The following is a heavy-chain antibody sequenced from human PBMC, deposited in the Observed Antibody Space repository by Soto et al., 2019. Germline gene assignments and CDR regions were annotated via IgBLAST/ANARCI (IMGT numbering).Heavy chain of an antibody. CDR2: IYYSGST. CDR3: ARVGSDIVVVPAADYYYGMDV. J-gene: IGHJ6*02. Sequence: SETLSLTCTVSGGSISSYYWSWIRQTTGKGLEWIGYIYYSGSTNYNPSLKSRVTISVDASKNQFSLKLSSVTAADTAVYYCARVGSDIVVVPAADYYYGMDVWGQGTTVTVSS. CDR1: GGSISSYY. V-gene: IGHV4-59*01. D-gene: IGHD2-2*01.